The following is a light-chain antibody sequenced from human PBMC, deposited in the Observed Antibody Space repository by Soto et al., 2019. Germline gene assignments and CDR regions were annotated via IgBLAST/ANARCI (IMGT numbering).Light chain of an antibody. V-gene: IGKV3-15*01. CDR2: GAS. J-gene: IGKJ4*01. CDR1: QGVSSD. CDR3: QQYNNWPPLT. Sequence: EIVMTQSPATLSVSPGERATLSCRASQGVSSDLAWYQQKPGQAPRLLIYGASTRATGIPARFSGSGSGTEFTLTISSLPSEDFAVYYCQQYNNWPPLTFGGGTKVEIK.